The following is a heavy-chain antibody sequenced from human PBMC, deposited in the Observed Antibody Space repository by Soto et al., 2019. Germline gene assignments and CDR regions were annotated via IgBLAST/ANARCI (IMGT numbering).Heavy chain of an antibody. Sequence: EVQLVESGGGLVKPGGSLRLSCAASGFTFSSYFMNWVRQAPGKVLEWVSSISTSSSYIYYADSVKGRLTISRDNAKNSLYLQMNSLRAADTAVYYCARAATLWFGGSDYWGQGTLVTVSS. CDR3: ARAATLWFGGSDY. V-gene: IGHV3-21*01. CDR2: ISTSSSYI. D-gene: IGHD3-10*01. CDR1: GFTFSSYF. J-gene: IGHJ4*02.